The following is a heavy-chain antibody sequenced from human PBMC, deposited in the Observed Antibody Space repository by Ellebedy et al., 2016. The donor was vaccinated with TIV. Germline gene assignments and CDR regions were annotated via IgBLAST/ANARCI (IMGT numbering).Heavy chain of an antibody. D-gene: IGHD6-19*01. J-gene: IGHJ4*02. CDR1: GFTFSGYG. V-gene: IGHV3-7*03. CDR3: ARLRDNIAVAGRYFDY. CDR2: IKQDGSEK. Sequence: GESLKISCAASGFTFSGYGMHWVRQAPGKGLEWVANIKQDGSEKYYVDSVKGRFTISRDNAKNSLYLQMNSLRAEDTAVYYWARLRDNIAVAGRYFDYWGQGTLVTVSS.